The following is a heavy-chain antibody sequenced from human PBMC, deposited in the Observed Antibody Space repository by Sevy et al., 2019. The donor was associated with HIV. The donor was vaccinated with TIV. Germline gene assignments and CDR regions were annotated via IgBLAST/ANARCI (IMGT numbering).Heavy chain of an antibody. Sequence: GGSLRLSCAASGFTFSSYAMSWVHQAPGKGLEWVSAISGSGGSTYYADSVRGRFTIARNNSKNTRYLQMNSLRAKDTAVYYSAKDVVFDHYYDSGGYPSMGYNWFDPWGQGTLVTVSS. CDR3: AKDVVFDHYYDSGGYPSMGYNWFDP. CDR1: GFTFSSYA. J-gene: IGHJ5*02. CDR2: ISGSGGST. D-gene: IGHD3-22*01. V-gene: IGHV3-23*01.